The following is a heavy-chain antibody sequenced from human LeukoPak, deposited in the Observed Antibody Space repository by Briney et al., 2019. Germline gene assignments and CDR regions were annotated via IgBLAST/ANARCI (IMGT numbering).Heavy chain of an antibody. CDR3: ARAEYYYDSSGPFDY. CDR2: IYYSGST. Sequence: SETLSLTCTVSGGSISSYYWSWIRQPPGKGLEWIGYIYYSGSTNYNPSLKSRVTISVDTSKNQFSLKLSSVTAADTAVYYCARAEYYYDSSGPFDYWGQGTLVTVSS. D-gene: IGHD3-22*01. J-gene: IGHJ4*02. V-gene: IGHV4-59*12. CDR1: GGSISSYY.